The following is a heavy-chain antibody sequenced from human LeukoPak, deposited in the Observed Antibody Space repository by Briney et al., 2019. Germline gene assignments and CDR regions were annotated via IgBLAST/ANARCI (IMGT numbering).Heavy chain of an antibody. CDR1: GGSISSSSYY. Sequence: SETLSLTCTVSGGSISSSSYYWGWIRQPPEKGLEWIGSIYYSGSTYYNPSLKSRVTISVDTSKNQFSLKLSSVTAADTAVYYCARLANWFDPWGQGTLVTVSS. J-gene: IGHJ5*02. CDR3: ARLANWFDP. CDR2: IYYSGST. V-gene: IGHV4-39*01.